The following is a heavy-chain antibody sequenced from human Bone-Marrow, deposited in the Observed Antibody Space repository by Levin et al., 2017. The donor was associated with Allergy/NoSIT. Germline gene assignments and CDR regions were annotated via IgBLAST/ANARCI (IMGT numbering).Heavy chain of an antibody. CDR3: AKDRRFIAVASHLDY. D-gene: IGHD6-19*01. CDR1: GFTFSSYG. V-gene: IGHV3-30*18. J-gene: IGHJ4*02. CDR2: ISYDGSNK. Sequence: PGGSLRLSCAASGFTFSSYGMHWVRQAPGKGLEWVAVISYDGSNKYYADSVKGRFTISRDNSKNTLYLQMNSLRAEDTAVYYCAKDRRFIAVASHLDYWGQGTLVTVSS.